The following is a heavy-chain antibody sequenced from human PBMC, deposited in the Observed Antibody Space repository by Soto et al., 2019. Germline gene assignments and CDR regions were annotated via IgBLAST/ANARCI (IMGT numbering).Heavy chain of an antibody. V-gene: IGHV3-53*01. CDR3: ATHSSVAPNAYYFDY. D-gene: IGHD6-19*01. J-gene: IGHJ4*02. CDR1: GFTVTTNY. Sequence: GGSLRLSCAASGFTVTTNYMSWVRQAPGKGLEWVSVIYSGGSTYYADSVKGRFTISRDNSKNTLYLQMNSLRAEDTAVYYCATHSSVAPNAYYFDYWGQGTLVTVSS. CDR2: IYSGGST.